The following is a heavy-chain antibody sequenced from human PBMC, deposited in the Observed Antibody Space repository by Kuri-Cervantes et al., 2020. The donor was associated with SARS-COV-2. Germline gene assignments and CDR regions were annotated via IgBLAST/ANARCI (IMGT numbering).Heavy chain of an antibody. V-gene: IGHV3-7*01. CDR3: AKPIAAAGYYFDY. J-gene: IGHJ4*02. CDR2: IKQDGSEK. D-gene: IGHD6-13*01. CDR1: GFTFSSYW. Sequence: ETLSLTCAASGFTFSSYWMSWVRQAPGKGLEWVANIKQDGSEKYYADSVKGRFTIARDNSKNTLYLQMNSLRAEDTAVYYCAKPIAAAGYYFDYWGQGTLVTVSS.